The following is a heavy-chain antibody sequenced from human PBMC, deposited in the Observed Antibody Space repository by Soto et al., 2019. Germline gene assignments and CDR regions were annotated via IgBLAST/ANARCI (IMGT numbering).Heavy chain of an antibody. CDR3: AREGSGYQLHYYYYYYMDV. J-gene: IGHJ6*03. CDR2: IYYSGST. CDR1: GGSISSGGYY. V-gene: IGHV4-31*03. Sequence: QVQLQESGPGLVKPSQTLSLTCTVSGGSISSGGYYWSWIRQHPGKGLEWIGYIYYSGSTYYNPSLKSRVTISVDTSKNQFSLKLSSVTAADTAVYYCAREGSGYQLHYYYYYYMDVWGKGTTVTVSS. D-gene: IGHD2-2*01.